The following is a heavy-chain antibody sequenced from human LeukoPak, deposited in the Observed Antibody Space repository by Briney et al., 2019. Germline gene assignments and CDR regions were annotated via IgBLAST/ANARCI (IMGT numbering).Heavy chain of an antibody. CDR1: GFTFSSYA. J-gene: IGHJ4*02. V-gene: IGHV3-23*01. CDR2: ISGSGGST. D-gene: IGHD4-17*01. Sequence: GGSLRLSCAASGFTFSSYAMSWVRQAPGKGLEWVSAISGSGGSTYYADSVKGRFTISRDNSKNTLFLQMNSLRAEDTAIFYCAKDLYGDYTYYFDFWGQGTLVTVSS. CDR3: AKDLYGDYTYYFDF.